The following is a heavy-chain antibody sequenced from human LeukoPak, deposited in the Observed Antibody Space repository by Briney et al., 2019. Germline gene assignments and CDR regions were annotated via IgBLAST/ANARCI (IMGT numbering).Heavy chain of an antibody. CDR1: GGSIFSSNSY. J-gene: IGHJ4*02. CDR2: IYYSGNT. Sequence: SETLSLTCIVSGGSIFSSNSYWGWIRQPPGKGLEWIGSIYYSGNTYYNASLKSRVTISVDTSKNQFSLKLNSVTAADTAIYYCAREYGSGSYDTRWGQGTLVTVSS. V-gene: IGHV4-39*02. CDR3: AREYGSGSYDTR. D-gene: IGHD3-10*01.